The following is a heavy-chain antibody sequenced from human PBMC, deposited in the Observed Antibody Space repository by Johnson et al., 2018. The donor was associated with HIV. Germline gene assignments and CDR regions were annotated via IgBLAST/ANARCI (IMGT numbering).Heavy chain of an antibody. CDR2: IYSGGST. Sequence: VQLVESGGDVVRPGGSLRLSCAASGFTFSSNYMSWVRQAPGKGLEWVSVIYSGGSTYYADSVKGRFTISRDNSNNTLFLQMNRLKSEDTAVYYCARSSTWQLVPGFDIWGQGTMVTVSS. V-gene: IGHV3-66*02. CDR3: ARSSTWQLVPGFDI. D-gene: IGHD6-13*01. J-gene: IGHJ3*02. CDR1: GFTFSSNY.